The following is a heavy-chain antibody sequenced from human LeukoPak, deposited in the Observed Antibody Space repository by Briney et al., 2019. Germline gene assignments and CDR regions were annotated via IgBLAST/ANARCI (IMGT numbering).Heavy chain of an antibody. Sequence: GGSLRLSCAASGFTFSSYNMNWVRQAPGKGLEWVSSISTSSSYIYYADSLKGRFTISRDNAKNSLYLQMNSLRAEDTAVYYCARLSPLDAFDTWGQGTMVTVSS. CDR1: GFTFSSYN. CDR3: ARLSPLDAFDT. V-gene: IGHV3-21*01. J-gene: IGHJ3*02. CDR2: ISTSSSYI.